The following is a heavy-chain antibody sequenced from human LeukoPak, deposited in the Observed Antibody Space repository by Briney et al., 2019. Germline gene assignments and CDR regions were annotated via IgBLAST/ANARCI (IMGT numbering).Heavy chain of an antibody. V-gene: IGHV3-23*01. CDR3: AKDRASYYYDSSGPV. CDR1: GFTFSSYA. Sequence: GGSLRLSCAASGFTFSSYAMSWVRQAPGKGLEWVSAISGSGGSTYYADSVKGRFTISRHNSKNTLYLQMNSLRAEDTAVYYCAKDRASYYYDSSGPVWGQGTLVTVSS. CDR2: ISGSGGST. D-gene: IGHD3-22*01. J-gene: IGHJ4*02.